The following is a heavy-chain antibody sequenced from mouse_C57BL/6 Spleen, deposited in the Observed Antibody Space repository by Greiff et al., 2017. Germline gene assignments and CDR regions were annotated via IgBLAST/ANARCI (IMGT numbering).Heavy chain of an antibody. J-gene: IGHJ1*03. D-gene: IGHD4-1*01. Sequence: EVQLVESGGGLVKPGGSLKLSCAASGFTFSSYAMSWVRQTPEKRLEWVATISDGGSYTYYPDNVKGRFTISRDNAKNNLYLQMSHLKSEDTAMYYCARENLTVSYWYFDVWGTGTTVTVSS. CDR3: ARENLTVSYWYFDV. CDR1: GFTFSSYA. CDR2: ISDGGSYT. V-gene: IGHV5-4*01.